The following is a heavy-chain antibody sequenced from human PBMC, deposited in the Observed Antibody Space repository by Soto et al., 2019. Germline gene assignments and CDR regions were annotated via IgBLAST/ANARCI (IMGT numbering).Heavy chain of an antibody. V-gene: IGHV3-23*01. D-gene: IGHD4-17*01. CDR2: ISASGGRT. CDR3: AKGSTYNDYLRAQFAY. J-gene: IGHJ4*02. CDR1: GFTFSSYA. Sequence: GGSLRLSCAASGFTFSSYAMSWVRQAPGKGLEWVSVISASGGRTYYADSVKGRLTISRDNSKNTLYVQMNSLRAEDTAVYYCAKGSTYNDYLRAQFAYRAQGTLVTVSS.